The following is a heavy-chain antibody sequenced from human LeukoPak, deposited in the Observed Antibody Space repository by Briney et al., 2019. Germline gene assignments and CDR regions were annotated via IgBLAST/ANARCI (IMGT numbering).Heavy chain of an antibody. CDR3: ARDVYDSSGFDAFDI. D-gene: IGHD3-22*01. CDR1: GGSFSGYC. J-gene: IGHJ3*02. V-gene: IGHV4-34*01. Sequence: PSETLSLTCAVYGGSFSGYCWSWIRQPPGKGLEWIGEINHSGSTNYNPSLKSRVTISVDTSKNQFSLKLSSVTAADTAVYYCARDVYDSSGFDAFDIWGQGTMVTVSS. CDR2: INHSGST.